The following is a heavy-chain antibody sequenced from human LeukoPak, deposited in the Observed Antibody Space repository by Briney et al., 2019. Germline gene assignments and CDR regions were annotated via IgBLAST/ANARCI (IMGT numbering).Heavy chain of an antibody. CDR3: AKDLRDYGGNSLDAFDI. CDR1: GFTVSSNY. D-gene: IGHD4-23*01. Sequence: QSGGSLRLSCAASGFTVSSNYMSWVRQAPGKGLEWVAFIRYDGSNKYYADSVKGRFTISRDNSKNTLYLQMNSLRAEDTAVYYCAKDLRDYGGNSLDAFDIWGQGTMVTVSS. CDR2: IRYDGSNK. J-gene: IGHJ3*02. V-gene: IGHV3-30*02.